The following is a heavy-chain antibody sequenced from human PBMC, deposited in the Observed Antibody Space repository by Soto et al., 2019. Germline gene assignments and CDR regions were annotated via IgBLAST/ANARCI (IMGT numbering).Heavy chain of an antibody. J-gene: IGHJ6*03. V-gene: IGHV4-39*07. D-gene: IGHD3-16*01. Sequence: PSETLSLTCTVSGGSISSSSYYWGWIRQPPGKGLEWIGSIYYSGSTYYNPSLKSRVTISVDTSKNQFSLKLSSVTAADTAVYYCARGSKGQSPRWVYYYYMDVWGKGTTVTVSS. CDR1: GGSISSSSYY. CDR3: ARGSKGQSPRWVYYYYMDV. CDR2: IYYSGST.